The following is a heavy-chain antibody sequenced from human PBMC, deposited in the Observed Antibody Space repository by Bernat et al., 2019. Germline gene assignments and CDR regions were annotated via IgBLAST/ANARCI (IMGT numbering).Heavy chain of an antibody. D-gene: IGHD4-11*01. Sequence: EVQLVESGGGLVQPGGSLKLSCAASGFTFSGSAMHWVRQASGKGLEWVGRIRSKANSYATAYAASVKGRFTISSDDSKNSANLQMNSLKTEDTAGYYGAGDLEMTTVTRGSYYYYYGMDVWGQGTTVTVSS. V-gene: IGHV3-73*01. CDR2: IRSKANSYAT. CDR3: AGDLEMTTVTRGSYYYYYGMDV. CDR1: GFTFSGSA. J-gene: IGHJ6*02.